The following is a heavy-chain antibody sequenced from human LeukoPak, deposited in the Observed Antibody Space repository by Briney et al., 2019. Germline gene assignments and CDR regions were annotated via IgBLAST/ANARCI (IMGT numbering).Heavy chain of an antibody. CDR2: IYYSGST. V-gene: IGHV4-59*01. Sequence: SETLSLTCTVSGGSISSYYWSWIRQPPGKGLEWIGCIYYSGSTNYNPSLKSRVTISVDTSKNQFSLKLSSVTAADTAVYYCARQDSSSWYSLWFDPWGQGTLVTVSS. CDR1: GGSISSYY. D-gene: IGHD6-13*01. J-gene: IGHJ5*02. CDR3: ARQDSSSWYSLWFDP.